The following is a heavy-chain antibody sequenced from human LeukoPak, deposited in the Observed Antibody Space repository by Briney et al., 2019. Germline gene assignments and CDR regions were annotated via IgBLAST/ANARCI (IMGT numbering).Heavy chain of an antibody. CDR3: ARGRYYYDGSGYWYYFDY. V-gene: IGHV4-34*01. CDR1: GGSFSGYY. CDR2: INHSGST. J-gene: IGHJ4*02. D-gene: IGHD3-22*01. Sequence: PSETLSLTCAVYGGSFSGYYWSWIRQPPGKGLEWIGEINHSGSTNYNPSLKSRVTLSVDTSKYQFSLKLSSVTAADTAVYYYARGRYYYDGSGYWYYFDYWGQGTLVTVSS.